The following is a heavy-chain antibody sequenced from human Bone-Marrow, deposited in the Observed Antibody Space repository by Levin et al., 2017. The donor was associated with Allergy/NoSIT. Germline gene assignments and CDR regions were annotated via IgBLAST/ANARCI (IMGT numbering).Heavy chain of an antibody. Sequence: GESLKISCQVSGDNYDNYWIAWMRQVPGKGLEWMGLIYPIDSDTKYRPSVQGQVTISADKSIRTAYLQWSSLKPSDTAIYYCATQSGVTTYYFYGMEVWGQGTSVTVPS. CDR3: ATQSGVTTYYFYGMEV. D-gene: IGHD3-9*01. V-gene: IGHV5-51*01. CDR2: IYPIDSDT. J-gene: IGHJ6*02. CDR1: GDNYDNYW.